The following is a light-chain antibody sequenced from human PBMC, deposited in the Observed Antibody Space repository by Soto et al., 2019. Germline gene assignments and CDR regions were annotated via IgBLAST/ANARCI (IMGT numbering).Light chain of an antibody. CDR2: SNI. V-gene: IGLV1-44*01. J-gene: IGLJ3*02. CDR1: SSNIGGNA. CDR3: AAWDGSLSAWV. Sequence: QSALTQPPSASGTPGQRVTISCSGSSSNIGGNAVNWYQHHPGTAPKLLIYSNIQRPSGVPDRFSGSKSGTSGSLAISGLQSEDEADYYCAAWDGSLSAWVFGGGTKLTVL.